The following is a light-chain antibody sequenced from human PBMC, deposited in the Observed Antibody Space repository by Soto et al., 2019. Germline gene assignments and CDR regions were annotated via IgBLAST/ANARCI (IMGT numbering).Light chain of an antibody. Sequence: EIVMTQSPVTLSVSPGERATLSWRASQSVRSNLAWYQQKPGQAPSLLIYGAFTRATGIPTRFSGTGSGTEFTLTISSLQSEDFALYYCQQYNDWPLTFGQGTKVAIK. V-gene: IGKV3-15*01. CDR3: QQYNDWPLT. CDR1: QSVRSN. CDR2: GAF. J-gene: IGKJ1*01.